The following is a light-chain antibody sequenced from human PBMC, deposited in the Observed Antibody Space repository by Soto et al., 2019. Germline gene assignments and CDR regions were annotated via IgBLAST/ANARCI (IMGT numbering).Light chain of an antibody. J-gene: IGLJ3*02. CDR3: CSYGGSYTWV. CDR2: DVS. Sequence: QSALTQARSVSGSPGQSVTISCTGTSGDVGCYNFVSWYQQHPGNAPKLMIFDVSQRPSGVPDRFSGSKSGNTASLTISGLQAEDEADYYCCSYGGSYTWVFGGGTQLTVL. CDR1: SGDVGCYNF. V-gene: IGLV2-11*01.